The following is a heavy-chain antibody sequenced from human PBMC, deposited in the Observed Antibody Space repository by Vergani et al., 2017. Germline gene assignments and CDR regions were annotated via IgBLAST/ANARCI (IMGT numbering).Heavy chain of an antibody. D-gene: IGHD6-13*01. CDR2: IIPIFGTA. CDR3: ASPLAGVGSSWTDDAFDI. CDR1: GGTFSSYA. V-gene: IGHV1-69*18. J-gene: IGHJ3*02. Sequence: QVQLVQPGAEVKKPGSSVKVSCKASGGTFSSYAISWVRQAPGQGLEWMGRIIPIFGTANYAQKFQGRVTITADESTSTAYMELSSLRSEDTAVYYCASPLAGVGSSWTDDAFDIWGQGTMVTVSS.